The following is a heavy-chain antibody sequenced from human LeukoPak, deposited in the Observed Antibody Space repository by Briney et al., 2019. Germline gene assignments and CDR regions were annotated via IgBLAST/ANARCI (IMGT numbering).Heavy chain of an antibody. V-gene: IGHV4-34*01. CDR1: AGSLSGYY. CDR3: ARRTSRTARPDYYYYYMDV. J-gene: IGHJ6*03. D-gene: IGHD6-6*01. CDR2: IHHSGSH. Sequence: PSETLSLTCAVYAGSLSGYYWSWISQPQGEGMEWIGEIHHSGSHTYHPSLKSRVTLSVNTSKNQFSLKLSSVTAADTAVNYCARRTSRTARPDYYYYYMDVWGKGTTVTVSS.